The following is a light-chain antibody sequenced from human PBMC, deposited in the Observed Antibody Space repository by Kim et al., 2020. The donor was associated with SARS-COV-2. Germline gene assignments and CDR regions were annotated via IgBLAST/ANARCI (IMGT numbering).Light chain of an antibody. CDR3: NSRDSSGNHLV. CDR1: SLRSYY. V-gene: IGLV3-19*01. Sequence: SSELTQDPAVSVALGQTVRITCQGDSLRSYYASWYQQKPGQAPVLVIYGKNNRPSGIPDRFSGSSSGNTVSLTITGAQAEDQADYYCNSRDSSGNHLVFG. CDR2: GKN. J-gene: IGLJ3*02.